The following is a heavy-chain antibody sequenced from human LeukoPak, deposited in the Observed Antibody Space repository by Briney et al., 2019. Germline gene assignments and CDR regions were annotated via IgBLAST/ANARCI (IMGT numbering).Heavy chain of an antibody. CDR1: AFRFNKFG. J-gene: IGHJ5*02. V-gene: IGHV3-30*02. CDR3: AKHDSATWPFHGP. CDR2: IRHDGTTQ. D-gene: IGHD5-18*01. Sequence: PGGSLRLSCAASAFRFNKFGMHWVRQALGKGLEWVAFIRHDGTTQYYTDSVKGRFIISRDNSKNTVSLQMNSLRVDDTAFYYCAKHDSATWPFHGPWGQGTVVTVSS.